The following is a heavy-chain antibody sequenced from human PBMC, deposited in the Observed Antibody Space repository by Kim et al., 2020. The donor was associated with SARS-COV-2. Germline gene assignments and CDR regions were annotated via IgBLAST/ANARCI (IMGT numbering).Heavy chain of an antibody. J-gene: IGHJ4*02. CDR2: IYHSGST. D-gene: IGHD5-12*01. CDR1: GYSISSGYY. V-gene: IGHV4-38-2*02. CDR3: ARLRGYSGYEPTGYFDY. Sequence: SETLSLTCTVSGYSISSGYYWGWIRQPPGKGLEWIGSIYHSGSTYYNPSLKSRVTISVDTSKNQFSLKLSSVTAADTAVYYCARLRGYSGYEPTGYFDYWGQGTLVTVSS.